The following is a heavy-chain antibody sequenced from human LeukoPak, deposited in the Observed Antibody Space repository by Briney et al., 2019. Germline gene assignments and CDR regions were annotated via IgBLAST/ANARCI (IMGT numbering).Heavy chain of an antibody. CDR2: ISSSSRTI. CDR1: GFIFSNYN. J-gene: IGHJ6*02. V-gene: IGHV3-48*04. D-gene: IGHD3-16*01. CDR3: ARGGGLDV. Sequence: PGGSLRLSCAASGFIFSNYNMNWVRQAPGKGLEWVSYISSSSRTIYYADSVKGRFTISRDNAKNSLYLQMSNLRAEDTAVYFCARGGGLDVWGQGATVTVSS.